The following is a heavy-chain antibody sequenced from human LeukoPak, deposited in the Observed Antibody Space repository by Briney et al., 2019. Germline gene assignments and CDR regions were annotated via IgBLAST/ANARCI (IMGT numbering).Heavy chain of an antibody. V-gene: IGHV1-2*02. Sequence: ASVKVSCKASGYTFTGYYMHWVRQAPGQGLEWMGWINPNSGGANYAQKFQGRVTMTRDTSISTAYMELSRLRSEDTAVYYCARDRGSSWYYYYGMDVWGQGTTVTVSS. D-gene: IGHD6-13*01. J-gene: IGHJ6*02. CDR3: ARDRGSSWYYYYGMDV. CDR2: INPNSGGA. CDR1: GYTFTGYY.